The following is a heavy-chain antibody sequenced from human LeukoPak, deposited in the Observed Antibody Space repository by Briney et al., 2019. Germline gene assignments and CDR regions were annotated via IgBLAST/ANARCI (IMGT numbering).Heavy chain of an antibody. J-gene: IGHJ3*02. CDR2: IKQDGSER. D-gene: IGHD3-22*01. CDR3: ATFSGYRPQDAFDI. V-gene: IGHV3-7*01. CDR1: GFTFSSYW. Sequence: PGGSLRLSCAASGFTFSSYWISWVRQAPGKGLEWVANIKQDGSERYYVDSVKSRFTISRDNAPKSPYLQMNSLRAEDTAVYYCATFSGYRPQDAFDIWGQGTMVTVSS.